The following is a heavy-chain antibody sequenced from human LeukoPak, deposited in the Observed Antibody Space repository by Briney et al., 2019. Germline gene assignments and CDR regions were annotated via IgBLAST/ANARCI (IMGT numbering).Heavy chain of an antibody. CDR1: GFTFSSYE. Sequence: QPGGSLRLSCAASGFTFSSYEMNWVRQAPGKGLEWVSYISSSGSTIYYADSVKGRFTISRDNAKNSLYLQMNSLRAEDTAVYYCAKDGFLLWRGAFDIWGQGTMVTVSS. V-gene: IGHV3-48*03. CDR3: AKDGFLLWRGAFDI. D-gene: IGHD2-21*01. CDR2: ISSSGSTI. J-gene: IGHJ3*02.